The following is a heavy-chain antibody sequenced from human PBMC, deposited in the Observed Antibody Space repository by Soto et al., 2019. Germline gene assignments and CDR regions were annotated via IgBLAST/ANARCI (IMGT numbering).Heavy chain of an antibody. CDR3: ARAVSTHFDY. CDR2: IYYSWTT. Sequence: QVQLQESGPGLVKPSQTLSLTCTVSGGSISSGGYYWTWIRQHPGKGLEWVGSIYYSWTTYSSPSRKSRLTISVDTSKNQFSLQLNSVTAADTAVYYCARAVSTHFDYWGQGSLVNV. D-gene: IGHD6-13*01. CDR1: GGSISSGGYY. J-gene: IGHJ4*02. V-gene: IGHV4-31*03.